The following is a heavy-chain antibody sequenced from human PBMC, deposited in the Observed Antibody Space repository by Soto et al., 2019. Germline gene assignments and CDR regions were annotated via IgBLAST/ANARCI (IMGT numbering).Heavy chain of an antibody. CDR1: GFTFSSYE. CDR2: ISSSGSTI. V-gene: IGHV3-48*03. J-gene: IGHJ4*02. D-gene: IGHD6-19*01. Sequence: QPGGSLRLSCAASGFTFSSYEMNWVRQAPGKGLEWVSYISSSGSTIYYADSVKGRFTISRDNAKNSLYLQMNSLRAEDTAVYYCARVLAVAGKGFDYWGQGTLVTVSS. CDR3: ARVLAVAGKGFDY.